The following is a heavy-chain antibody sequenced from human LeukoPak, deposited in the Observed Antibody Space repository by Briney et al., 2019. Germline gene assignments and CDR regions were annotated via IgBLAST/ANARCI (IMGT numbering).Heavy chain of an antibody. CDR1: GYTFTSYD. V-gene: IGHV1-8*03. CDR2: MNPNSGNT. J-gene: IGHJ4*02. CDR3: ARRRSGTTGRSFDY. D-gene: IGHD1-1*01. Sequence: GASVKVSCKASGYTFTSYDINWVRQATGQGLEWMGWMNPNSGNTGYAQKFQGRVTITRNTSISTAYMELRSLRSDDTAVYYCARRRSGTTGRSFDYWGQGTLVTVSS.